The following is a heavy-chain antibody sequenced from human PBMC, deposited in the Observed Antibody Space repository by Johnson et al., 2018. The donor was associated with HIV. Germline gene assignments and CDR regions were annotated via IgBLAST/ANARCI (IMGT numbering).Heavy chain of an antibody. CDR1: GFTVSNNY. J-gene: IGHJ3*02. Sequence: VQLVESGGGLVQPGGSLRLSCAASGFTVSNNYMSWVRQTPGKGLEWVSVIYSADSTYYADSGKGRFTISRDNSKNTLYLQRNSLRAEDTAVYYCARVGILRRRGAFDIWGQGTMVTVSS. CDR3: ARVGILRRRGAFDI. D-gene: IGHD2-15*01. V-gene: IGHV3-66*01. CDR2: IYSADST.